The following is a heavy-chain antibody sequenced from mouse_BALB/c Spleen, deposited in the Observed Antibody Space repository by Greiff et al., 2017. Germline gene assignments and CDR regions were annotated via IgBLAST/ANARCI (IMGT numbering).Heavy chain of an antibody. D-gene: IGHD1-2*01. CDR3: ARGDYYGYDWYFDV. CDR1: GFTFSSYA. Sequence: EVQGVESGGGLVKPGGSLKLSCAASGFTFSSYAMSWVRQTPEKRLEWVASISSGGSTYYPDSVKGRFTISRDNARNILYLQMSSLRSEDTAMYYCARGDYYGYDWYFDVWGAGTTVTVSS. CDR2: ISSGGST. V-gene: IGHV5-6-5*01. J-gene: IGHJ1*01.